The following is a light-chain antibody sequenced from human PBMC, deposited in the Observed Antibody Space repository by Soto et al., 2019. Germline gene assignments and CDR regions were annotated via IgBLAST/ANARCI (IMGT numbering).Light chain of an antibody. V-gene: IGKV3-11*01. CDR1: QSIGSY. Sequence: EIVLTQSPATLSLSPGERVTLSCGASQSIGSYLAWYQQTPGQAPRLLIYDASYRATGIPARFSGSGSGTAFTLSISSLEPEGFAVYYCQYRSGWLRTFGQGTKVDIK. J-gene: IGKJ1*01. CDR2: DAS. CDR3: QYRSGWLRT.